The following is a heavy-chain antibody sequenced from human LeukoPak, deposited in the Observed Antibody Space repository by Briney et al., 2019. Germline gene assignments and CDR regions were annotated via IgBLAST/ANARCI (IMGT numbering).Heavy chain of an antibody. CDR2: ISAYNGNT. D-gene: IGHD2-2*01. J-gene: IGHJ6*02. V-gene: IGHV1-18*01. CDR1: GYTFTSYG. CDR3: ARVEVGYCSSTSCYAPAYYYYYGMDV. Sequence: GASVKVSCKASGYTFTSYGISWVRQAPGQGLEWMGWISAYNGNTNYVQKLQGRVTMTTDTSTSTAYMELRSLRSDDTAVYYCARVEVGYCSSTSCYAPAYYYYYGMDVWGQGTTATVSS.